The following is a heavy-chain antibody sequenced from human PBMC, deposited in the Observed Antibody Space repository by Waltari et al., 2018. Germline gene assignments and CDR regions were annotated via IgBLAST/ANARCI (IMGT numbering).Heavy chain of an antibody. CDR1: GGSFSGYY. D-gene: IGHD6-13*01. CDR2: INHRGST. V-gene: IGHV4-34*01. J-gene: IGHJ5*02. Sequence: QVQLQQWGAGLLKPSETLSLTCAVYGGSFSGYYWSWIRQPPGTGLEWIGEINHRGSTNYNPSLKRRVTISVDTSKNQFSLKLSSVTAADTAVYYCARGYSSSWYGNWFDPWGQGTLVTVSS. CDR3: ARGYSSSWYGNWFDP.